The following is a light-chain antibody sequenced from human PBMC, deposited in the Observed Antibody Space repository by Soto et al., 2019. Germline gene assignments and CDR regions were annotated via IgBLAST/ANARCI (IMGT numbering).Light chain of an antibody. CDR2: EVT. V-gene: IGLV2-14*01. J-gene: IGLJ2*01. CDR1: SSDLGGYNF. CDR3: SSYTDSSTRV. Sequence: QSVLTQPASVSGSPGQSITISCTGTSSDLGGYNFVSWYQQHSGKAPKLMIYEVTNRPSGVSYRFSGSKSGNTASLTISGLQAEDEADYYCSSYTDSSTRVFGGGTKLTVL.